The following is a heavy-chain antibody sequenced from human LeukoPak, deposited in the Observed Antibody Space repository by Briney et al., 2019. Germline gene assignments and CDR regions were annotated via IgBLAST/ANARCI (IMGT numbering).Heavy chain of an antibody. CDR2: MNPNSGNT. CDR3: ARIYDSSGYYEGY. V-gene: IGHV1-8*01. D-gene: IGHD3-22*01. J-gene: IGHJ4*02. CDR1: GYTFTSYD. Sequence: ASVKVSCKASGYTFTSYDINWVRQATGQGLEWMGWMNPNSGNTGYAQKFQGRVTMTRNTSISTAYMELSSLRSEDTAVYYCARIYDSSGYYEGYWGQGTLVTVSS.